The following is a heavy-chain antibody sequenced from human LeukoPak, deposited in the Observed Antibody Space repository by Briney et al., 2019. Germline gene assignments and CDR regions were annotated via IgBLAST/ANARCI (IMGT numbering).Heavy chain of an antibody. V-gene: IGHV1-2*02. D-gene: IGHD2-2*03. CDR2: INPNSGDT. CDR1: GYTFTGYY. Sequence: ASVKVSCKASGYTFTGYYMHWVRQAPGQGFEWMGWINPNSGDTNYAQKFQGRVTMTRDTSISTAHMELSRLRSDDTAVYYCASGHCSSTSCSYFDYWGQGTLVTVSS. CDR3: ASGHCSSTSCSYFDY. J-gene: IGHJ4*02.